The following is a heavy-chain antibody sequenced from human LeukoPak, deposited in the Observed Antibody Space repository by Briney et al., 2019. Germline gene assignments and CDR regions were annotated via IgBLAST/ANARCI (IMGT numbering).Heavy chain of an antibody. J-gene: IGHJ6*04. CDR2: ISSSGSTI. CDR3: AELGITMIGGV. CDR1: GFTFSSYE. Sequence: GGSLRLSCAAPGFTFSSYEMNWDRQAPGKGLEWVSYISSSGSTIYYADSVKGRFTISRDNAKNSLYLQMNSLRAEDTAVYYCAELGITMIGGVWGKGTTVTISS. D-gene: IGHD3-10*02. V-gene: IGHV3-48*03.